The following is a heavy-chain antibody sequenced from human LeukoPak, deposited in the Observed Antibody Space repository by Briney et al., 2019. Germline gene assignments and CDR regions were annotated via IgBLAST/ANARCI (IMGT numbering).Heavy chain of an antibody. CDR3: AKVITMVRGVIPRTDAYYYCGMDV. Sequence: QPGRSLRLSCAASGFTFSSYGMHWVRQAPGKGLEWVAVISYQVSNKYYADSVKGRFTISRDNSKNTLYLQMNSLRAEDTAVYYCAKVITMVRGVIPRTDAYYYCGMDVWGQGTTVPDPS. V-gene: IGHV3-30*18. D-gene: IGHD3-10*01. CDR1: GFTFSSYG. J-gene: IGHJ6*02. CDR2: ISYQVSNK.